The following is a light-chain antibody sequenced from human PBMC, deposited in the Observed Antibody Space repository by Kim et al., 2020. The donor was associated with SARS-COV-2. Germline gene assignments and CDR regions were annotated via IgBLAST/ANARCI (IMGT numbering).Light chain of an antibody. CDR1: KLGDKY. Sequence: SYELTQPPSVSVSPGQTASITCSGDKLGDKYACWYQQKPGQSPVLVLYQDSKRPSGIPERFSGSNSGNTATLTISGTQAMDEADYYCQAWESSIVGFGGG. CDR2: QDS. CDR3: QAWESSIVG. J-gene: IGLJ2*01. V-gene: IGLV3-1*01.